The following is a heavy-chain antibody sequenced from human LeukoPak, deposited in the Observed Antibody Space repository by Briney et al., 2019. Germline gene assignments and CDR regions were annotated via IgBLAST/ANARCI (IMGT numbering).Heavy chain of an antibody. CDR2: IYHSGST. J-gene: IGHJ4*02. CDR3: ARDGPAAWHYYFDY. D-gene: IGHD2-2*01. Sequence: SGTLSLTCAVSGGSVSSSNWWSWVRQPPGKGLEWIGEIYHSGSTNYNPSLKSRVTISVDKSKNQFSLKLSSVTAADTAVYYCARDGPAAWHYYFDYWGQGTLVTVSS. CDR1: GGSVSSSNW. V-gene: IGHV4-4*02.